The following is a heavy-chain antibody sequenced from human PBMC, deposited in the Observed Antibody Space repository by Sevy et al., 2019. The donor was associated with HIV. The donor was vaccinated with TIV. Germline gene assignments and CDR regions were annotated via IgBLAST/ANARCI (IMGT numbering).Heavy chain of an antibody. D-gene: IGHD6-19*01. J-gene: IGHJ4*02. V-gene: IGHV3-9*01. CDR2: LSWNSGRI. CDR1: GFTFDDYA. Sequence: GGSLRLSCAASGFTFDDYAMHWVRQAPGKGLEWVSGLSWNSGRIGYADSVKGRFSISRDNAKNSLYLQMNSLRTEDTALYYCAKDRNIAVSGQFDLWGRGTLVTVSS. CDR3: AKDRNIAVSGQFDL.